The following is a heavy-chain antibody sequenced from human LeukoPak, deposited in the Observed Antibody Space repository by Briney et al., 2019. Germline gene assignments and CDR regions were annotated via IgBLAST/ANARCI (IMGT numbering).Heavy chain of an antibody. CDR2: IYTSGST. D-gene: IGHD3-3*01. CDR1: GGSISSYY. J-gene: IGHJ3*02. CDR3: ATDTPRISRNYVFWSVSHAFDS. Sequence: PSETLSLTCTVSGGSISSYYWSWIRQPAGKGLEWIGRIYTSGSTNYNPPLKSRVTMSVDTSKNQFSLKLSSVTAADPDVYYFATDTPRISRNYVFWSVSHAFDSGGQGTMVTLSS. V-gene: IGHV4-4*07.